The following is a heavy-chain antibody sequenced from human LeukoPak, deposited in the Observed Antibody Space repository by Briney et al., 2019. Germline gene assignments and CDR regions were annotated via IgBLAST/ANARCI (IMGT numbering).Heavy chain of an antibody. Sequence: ASVKVSCKASGGTFSSYAISWLRQAPGQGLEWMGRIIPILGIANYAQKFQGRVTITADKSTSTAYMELSSLRSEDTAVYYCARCSSSKSYYFDYWGQGTLVTVSS. D-gene: IGHD6-6*01. CDR1: GGTFSSYA. V-gene: IGHV1-69*04. CDR2: IIPILGIA. J-gene: IGHJ4*02. CDR3: ARCSSSKSYYFDY.